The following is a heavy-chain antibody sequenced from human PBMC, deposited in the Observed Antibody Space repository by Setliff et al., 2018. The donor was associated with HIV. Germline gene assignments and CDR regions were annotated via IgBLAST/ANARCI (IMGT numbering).Heavy chain of an antibody. Sequence: SVKVSCKASGGTFSSYAISWVRQAPGQGLEWMGGIIPIFGIPNYAQKFQGRVTITTDESTNTAYMELSSLRSEDTAVYYCARDGPSYHYYMDVWGKGTTVTVSS. CDR1: GGTFSSYA. CDR2: IIPIFGIP. V-gene: IGHV1-69*05. CDR3: ARDGPSYHYYMDV. J-gene: IGHJ6*03.